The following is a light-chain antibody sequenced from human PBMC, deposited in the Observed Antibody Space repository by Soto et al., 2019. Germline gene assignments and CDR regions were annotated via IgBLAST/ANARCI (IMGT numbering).Light chain of an antibody. CDR3: QQYNSYSPGWT. CDR1: QSISSW. Sequence: IRMTQSPSSLSASTGDRVTITCRASQSISSWLAWYQQKPGKAPKLLIYDASSLESGVPSRFSGSGSGTEFTLTISSLQPDDFATYYCQQYNSYSPGWTFGQGTKVDNK. V-gene: IGKV1-5*01. J-gene: IGKJ1*01. CDR2: DAS.